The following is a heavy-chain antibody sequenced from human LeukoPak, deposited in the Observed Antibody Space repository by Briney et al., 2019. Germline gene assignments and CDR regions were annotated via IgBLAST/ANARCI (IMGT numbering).Heavy chain of an antibody. CDR1: GYTLTELS. V-gene: IGHV1-24*01. Sequence: ASVKVSCKVSGYTLTELSMHWVRQAPGKGLEWMGGFDPEDGETVYAQRFQGRVTMTEDTSTDTAYMELSSLRSEDTAVYYCATGSLRLGEFSLGYWGQGTLVTVSS. CDR3: ATGSLRLGEFSLGY. D-gene: IGHD3-16*02. CDR2: FDPEDGET. J-gene: IGHJ4*02.